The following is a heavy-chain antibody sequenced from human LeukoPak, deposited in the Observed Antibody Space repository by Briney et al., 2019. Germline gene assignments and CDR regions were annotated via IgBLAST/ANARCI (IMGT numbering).Heavy chain of an antibody. Sequence: PGGSLRLSCTASGFTFTDYNINWVRQAPGKGLEWVSSITSDGYIYSTESRRGRFTISRDNTKNSVFLQMNDLRADDTAVYYCSRSEPMTTGDYSGQGTLVTVSS. D-gene: IGHD1-1*01. V-gene: IGHV3-69-1*01. CDR2: ITSDGYI. CDR3: SRSEPMTTGDY. J-gene: IGHJ4*02. CDR1: GFTFTDYN.